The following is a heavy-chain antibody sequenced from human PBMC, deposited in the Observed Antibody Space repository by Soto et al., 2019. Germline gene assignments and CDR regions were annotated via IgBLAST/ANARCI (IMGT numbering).Heavy chain of an antibody. CDR2: IIPNFGTA. Sequence: GASVKVSCKASGYTFTSYGISWVRQAPGQGLEWMGGIIPNFGTANYAQKFQGRVTITADESTSTAYMELSSLRSEDTAVYYCARSCSGGSCYGVYYGMDVWGQGTTVTVSS. CDR3: ARSCSGGSCYGVYYGMDV. V-gene: IGHV1-69*13. D-gene: IGHD2-15*01. CDR1: GYTFTSYG. J-gene: IGHJ6*02.